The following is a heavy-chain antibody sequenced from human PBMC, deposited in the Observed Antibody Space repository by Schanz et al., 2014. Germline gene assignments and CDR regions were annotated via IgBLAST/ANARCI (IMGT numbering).Heavy chain of an antibody. CDR3: ARDSLRGATGGYGMDV. CDR2: INHGGST. Sequence: QVQLQQWGAGLLKPSETLSLTCAVYGGSFSGYYWSWIRQPPGKGLEWIAEINHGGSTNYNPSLKSRVTISVDTSKNQFSLNLSSATAADTAVYYCARDSLRGATGGYGMDVWGQGTTVTVSS. CDR1: GGSFSGYY. D-gene: IGHD2-8*02. V-gene: IGHV4-34*01. J-gene: IGHJ6*02.